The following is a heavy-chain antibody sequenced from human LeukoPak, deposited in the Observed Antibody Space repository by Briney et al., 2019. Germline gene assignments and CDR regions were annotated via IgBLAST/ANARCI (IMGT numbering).Heavy chain of an antibody. J-gene: IGHJ4*02. V-gene: IGHV3-30*02. Sequence: GGSLRLSCAASGFTFSSYGIHWVRQAPGKGLEWVAFIRYDGSNKYYADSVKGRFTISRDNSKNTLYLQMNSLRAEDTAVYHCAKIHSSGPDGGGYWGQGTLVTVSS. CDR3: AKIHSSGPDGGGY. CDR2: IRYDGSNK. CDR1: GFTFSSYG. D-gene: IGHD3-22*01.